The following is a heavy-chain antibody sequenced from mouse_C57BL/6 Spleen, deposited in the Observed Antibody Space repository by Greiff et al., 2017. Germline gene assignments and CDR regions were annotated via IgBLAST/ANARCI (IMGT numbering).Heavy chain of an antibody. D-gene: IGHD1-1*01. CDR2: IYPGSGNT. CDR3: ARSEITFDD. Sequence: QVQLQQSGAELVRPGASVKLSCKASGYTFTDYYIHWVKQRPGQGLEWIARIYPGSGNTYYNEKFKGKATLTAEKSSSTAYMQLSSLTSEDSAVYFVARSEITFDDWGQGTTLTVAS. V-gene: IGHV1-76*01. J-gene: IGHJ2*01. CDR1: GYTFTDYY.